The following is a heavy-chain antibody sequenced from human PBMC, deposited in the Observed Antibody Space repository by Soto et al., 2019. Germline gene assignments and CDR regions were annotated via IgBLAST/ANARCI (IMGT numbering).Heavy chain of an antibody. CDR1: GGSIKSSIW. Sequence: SETLSLTCSVSGGSIKSSIWWSWVRQTPGKGLEWIGEVFHVGMTNYNPSLKSRATISVDKSENRFSLRLTSVTAADTAVYYCARHIDGSRKASFDYWGQGTLVTVSS. CDR3: ARHIDGSRKASFDY. V-gene: IGHV4-4*02. J-gene: IGHJ4*02. CDR2: VFHVGMT. D-gene: IGHD2-21*01.